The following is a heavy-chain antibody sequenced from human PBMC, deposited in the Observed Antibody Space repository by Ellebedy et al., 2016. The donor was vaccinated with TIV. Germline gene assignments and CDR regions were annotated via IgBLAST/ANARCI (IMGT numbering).Heavy chain of an antibody. Sequence: AASVKVSCKASGYNFTSYYMHWVRQAPGQGLEWMGMINPSGGTTTYAQKFQGRVTLTWDTSTSTVYMELSRLRSEDTAVYSCARGSNYDSSGNTDAFEIWGQGTMVTVSS. D-gene: IGHD3-22*01. V-gene: IGHV1-46*01. CDR2: INPSGGTT. CDR3: ARGSNYDSSGNTDAFEI. J-gene: IGHJ3*02. CDR1: GYNFTSYY.